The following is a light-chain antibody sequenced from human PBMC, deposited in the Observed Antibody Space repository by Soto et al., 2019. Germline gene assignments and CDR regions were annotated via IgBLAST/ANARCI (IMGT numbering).Light chain of an antibody. CDR3: QQSYSNPPT. V-gene: IGKV1-39*01. Sequence: DIQMTQSPSSLSASVGDRVTITCRASQMISSYVNWYQQKPGKAPKLLIYAASSLQSGVPSRFSGSGSGTDFTLTISSLQPEDFATYYCQQSYSNPPTFGQGTELEI. J-gene: IGKJ2*01. CDR1: QMISSY. CDR2: AAS.